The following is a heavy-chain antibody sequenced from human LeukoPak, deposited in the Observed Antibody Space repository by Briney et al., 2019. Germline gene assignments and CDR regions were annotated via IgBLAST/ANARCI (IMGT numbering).Heavy chain of an antibody. D-gene: IGHD6-13*01. Sequence: GGSLRLSCAASGFTYSSYAMSWVRQAPGKGREWVSSISSSSSYIYYADSVKGRFTISRDNAKNSLYLQMNSLRAEDTAVYYCARPAYSSSFDYWGQGTLVTVSS. V-gene: IGHV3-21*01. J-gene: IGHJ4*02. CDR1: GFTYSSYA. CDR2: ISSSSSYI. CDR3: ARPAYSSSFDY.